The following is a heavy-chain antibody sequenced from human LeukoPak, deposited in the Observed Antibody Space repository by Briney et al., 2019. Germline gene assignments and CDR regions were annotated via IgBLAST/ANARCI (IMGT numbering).Heavy chain of an antibody. J-gene: IGHJ4*02. D-gene: IGHD3-3*01. CDR1: GGSFSGYY. CDR2: INHSGST. V-gene: IGHV4-34*01. CDR3: ASTSLRFYEDYFDY. Sequence: SETLSLTCAVYGGSFSGYYWSWIRQPPGKGLEWIGEINHSGSTNYNPSLKSRVTISVDTSKNQFSLKLSSVTAADTAVYYCASTSLRFYEDYFDYWGQGTLVTVSS.